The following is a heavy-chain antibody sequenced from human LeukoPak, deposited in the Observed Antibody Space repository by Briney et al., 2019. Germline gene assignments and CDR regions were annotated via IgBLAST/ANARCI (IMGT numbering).Heavy chain of an antibody. Sequence: PGGSLRLSCAASGFTVSSNYMSWVRQAPGKGLEWVSVIYSGGTTYYADSVKGRFTISRDNAKNTLYLQMNSLRAEDTAVYYCARNDILTGGMDVWGQGTTVTVSS. J-gene: IGHJ6*02. D-gene: IGHD3-9*01. CDR2: IYSGGTT. CDR3: ARNDILTGGMDV. V-gene: IGHV3-53*01. CDR1: GFTVSSNY.